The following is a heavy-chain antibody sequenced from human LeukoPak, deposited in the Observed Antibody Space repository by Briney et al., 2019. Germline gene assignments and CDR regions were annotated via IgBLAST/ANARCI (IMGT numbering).Heavy chain of an antibody. J-gene: IGHJ4*02. Sequence: PGGSLRLSCAASGFTFSSYSMNWVRQAPAKGLEWVSSISSSSSYIYYADSAKGRFTSSRDNAKNSLYLQMNSLRAEDTAVYYCARDGRSSQLRSYYFDYWGQGTLVTVSS. CDR1: GFTFSSYS. CDR2: ISSSSSYI. D-gene: IGHD4-17*01. V-gene: IGHV3-21*01. CDR3: ARDGRSSQLRSYYFDY.